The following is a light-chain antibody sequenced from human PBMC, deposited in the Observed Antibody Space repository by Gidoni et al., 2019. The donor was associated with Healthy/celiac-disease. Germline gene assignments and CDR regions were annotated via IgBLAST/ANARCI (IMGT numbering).Light chain of an antibody. CDR1: NSGSKN. J-gene: IGLJ2*01. CDR3: QVWDSSTGGV. CDR2: RDS. Sequence: SYELTQPLSVSVALGQTARITCGGNNSGSKNVHWYQQKPGQAPGLVIYRDSNRPSGIPERVSGSNSGNTATLTISRAQAGDEADYYCQVWDSSTGGVFGGGTKLTVL. V-gene: IGLV3-9*01.